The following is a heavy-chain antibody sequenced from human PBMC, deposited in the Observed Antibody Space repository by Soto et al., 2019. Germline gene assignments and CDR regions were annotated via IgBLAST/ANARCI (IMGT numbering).Heavy chain of an antibody. V-gene: IGHV3-7*01. CDR2: IKQDGSEK. CDR3: ARAPGVYGDYFDY. CDR1: GFTFSSYW. Sequence: GSLRLSCAASGFTFSSYWMSWVRQAPGKGLEWVANIKQDGSEKYYVDSVKGRFTISRDNAKNSLYLQMNSLRAEDTAVYYCARAPGVYGDYFDYWGQGTLVTVSS. D-gene: IGHD4-17*01. J-gene: IGHJ4*02.